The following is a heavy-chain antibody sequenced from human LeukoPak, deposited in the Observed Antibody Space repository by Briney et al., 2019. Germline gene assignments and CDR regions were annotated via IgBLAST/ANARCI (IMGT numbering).Heavy chain of an antibody. Sequence: SETLSLTCTVSGYSIASGHYWGWIRQPPGKGLEWIGSIYQSGITYYNPSLKNRVTISVDTSKNQFSLKLSSVTAADTAVYYCARGGRGRDYYYGSGSYYNYYFDYWGQGTLVTVSS. V-gene: IGHV4-38-2*02. CDR1: GYSIASGHY. CDR2: IYQSGIT. CDR3: ARGGRGRDYYYGSGSYYNYYFDY. D-gene: IGHD3-10*01. J-gene: IGHJ4*02.